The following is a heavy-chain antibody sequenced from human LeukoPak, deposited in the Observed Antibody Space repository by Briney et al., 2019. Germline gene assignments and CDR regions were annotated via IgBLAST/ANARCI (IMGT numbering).Heavy chain of an antibody. CDR1: GFTVSSNY. D-gene: IGHD4-17*01. Sequence: GGSLRLSCAASGFTVSSNYMSWVRQAPGKGLEWVSVIYSGGTTYYADSVKGRFSISRDNSKNTLYLQVDSLRAEDMAVYYCARCNYGSDYFDYWGQGTLVTVSS. J-gene: IGHJ4*02. V-gene: IGHV3-53*01. CDR3: ARCNYGSDYFDY. CDR2: IYSGGTT.